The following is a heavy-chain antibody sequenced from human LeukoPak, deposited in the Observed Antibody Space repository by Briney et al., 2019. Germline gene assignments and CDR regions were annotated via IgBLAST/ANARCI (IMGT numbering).Heavy chain of an antibody. CDR2: TGASGVTT. V-gene: IGHV3-23*01. CDR1: GFTFINYA. Sequence: GGSLRLSCAASGFTFINYAMSLVRQAPGKGLEWVSGTGASGVTTHYADSVRGRFSLSRDNAKNTVHLQMNSLRAEDTALYYCAKHRDNGDSSGYYDFEFWGQGTLVTVSS. CDR3: AKHRDNGDSSGYYDFEF. J-gene: IGHJ4*02. D-gene: IGHD3-22*01.